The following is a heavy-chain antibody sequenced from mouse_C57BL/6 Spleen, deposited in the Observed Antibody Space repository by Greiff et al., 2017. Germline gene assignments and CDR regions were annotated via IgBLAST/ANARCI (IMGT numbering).Heavy chain of an antibody. CDR3: ARHAVYYSNIYYYAMDY. J-gene: IGHJ4*01. D-gene: IGHD2-5*01. V-gene: IGHV5-12*01. CDR1: GFTFSDYY. Sequence: EVQGVESGGGLVQPGGSLKLSCAASGFTFSDYYMYWVRQTPEQRLEWVAYISNGGGSTYYPATVQGRFTISRDTAKNTLYLQMSRLTSEDTAKYYSARHAVYYSNIYYYAMDYWGQGTSVTVSS. CDR2: ISNGGGST.